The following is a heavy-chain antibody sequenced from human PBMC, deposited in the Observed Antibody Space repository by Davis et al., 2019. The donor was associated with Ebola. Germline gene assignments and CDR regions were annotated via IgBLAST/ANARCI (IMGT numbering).Heavy chain of an antibody. CDR3: ARDALLGFYFDY. CDR1: GYTFTSYY. V-gene: IGHV1-18*04. J-gene: IGHJ4*02. CDR2: ISAYNGNT. Sequence: ASVKVSCKASGYTFTSYYMHWVRQAPGQGLEWMGWISAYNGNTNYAQKLQGRVTMTTDTSTSTAYMELRSLRSDDTAVYYCARDALLGFYFDYWGQGTLVTVSS.